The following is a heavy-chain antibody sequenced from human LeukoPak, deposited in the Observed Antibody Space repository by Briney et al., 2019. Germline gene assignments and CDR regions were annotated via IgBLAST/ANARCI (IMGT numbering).Heavy chain of an antibody. D-gene: IGHD3-22*01. CDR2: ISGSGGST. J-gene: IGHJ4*02. CDR3: AKGYYDSSGYRSEYYFDY. V-gene: IGHV3-23*01. CDR1: GFTLSNAW. Sequence: GGSLRLSCAASGFTLSNAWMSWVRQAPGKGLEWVSAISGSGGSTYYADSVKGRFTISRDNSKNTLYLQMNSLRAEDTAVYYCAKGYYDSSGYRSEYYFDYWGQGTLVTVSS.